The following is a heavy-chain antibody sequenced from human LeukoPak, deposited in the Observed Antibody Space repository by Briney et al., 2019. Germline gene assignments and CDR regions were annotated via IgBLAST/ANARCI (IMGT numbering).Heavy chain of an antibody. CDR2: ISSSGSTI. D-gene: IGHD3-10*01. CDR3: ARSWGRVRGDHDY. CDR1: GFTFSSYE. J-gene: IGHJ4*02. V-gene: IGHV3-48*03. Sequence: GGSLRLSCAASGFTFSSYEMNWVRQAPGKGLEWVSHISSSGSTIYYADSVKGRFTISRDNAKNSLYLQMNSLRAEDTAVYYCARSWGRVRGDHDYWGQGTLVTVSS.